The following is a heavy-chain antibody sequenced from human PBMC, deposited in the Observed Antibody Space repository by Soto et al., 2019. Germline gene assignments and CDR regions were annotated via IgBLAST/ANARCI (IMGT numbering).Heavy chain of an antibody. Sequence: SETLSLTCAVSGVSISSTYWSWIRQPPGKGLEWIAYMYYSSGDTNYNPSLKSRVTMSLDTSKNQFSLKLSLVTAADTAVYYCASHNYDILAGFYNAFDIWGQGIMVTVSS. CDR2: MYYSSGDT. CDR3: ASHNYDILAGFYNAFDI. J-gene: IGHJ3*02. V-gene: IGHV4-59*08. D-gene: IGHD3-9*01. CDR1: GVSISSTY.